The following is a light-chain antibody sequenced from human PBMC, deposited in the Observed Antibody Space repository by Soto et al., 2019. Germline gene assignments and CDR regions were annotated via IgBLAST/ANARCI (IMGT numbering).Light chain of an antibody. J-gene: IGKJ1*01. CDR2: GAS. CDR3: QQYNGWPWT. CDR1: QTIGQK. Sequence: EIVLAQSPATLSVTPGERITLSCRATQTIGQKLAWYLQRPGQAPSLPMYGASTRATDIPARFSGSVSGTEFTLTITGLQSEDFAVYYCQQYNGWPWTFGQGTKVDIK. V-gene: IGKV3-15*01.